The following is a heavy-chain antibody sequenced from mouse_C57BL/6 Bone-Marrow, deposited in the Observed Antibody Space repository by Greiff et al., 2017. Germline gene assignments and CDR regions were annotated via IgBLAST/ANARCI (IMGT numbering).Heavy chain of an antibody. D-gene: IGHD1-1*01. V-gene: IGHV14-4*01. CDR2: IDPENGDT. J-gene: IGHJ1*03. CDR3: TTTVVDPDWYCDG. CDR1: GFNIKDDY. Sequence: VQLKESGAELVRPGASVKLSCTASGFNIKDDYMHWVKQRPEQGLEWIGWIDPENGDTEYASKFQGKATITADTSSNTAYLQLSILTSEDTAVYYCTTTVVDPDWYCDGWGTGTTVTVSS.